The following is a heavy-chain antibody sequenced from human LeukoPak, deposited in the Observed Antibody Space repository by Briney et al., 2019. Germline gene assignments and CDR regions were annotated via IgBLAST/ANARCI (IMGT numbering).Heavy chain of an antibody. CDR3: ARVLIAVAAFDY. J-gene: IGHJ4*02. Sequence: TSETLSLTCTVSGDSVSSGTYYWTWIRQPPGKGLEWIGYIYYGGSTNYSPSLKSRVTISVDTSKNQVSLNLSSVTSADAAVYYCARVLIAVAAFDYWGQGTLVTVS. CDR2: IYYGGST. V-gene: IGHV4-61*01. D-gene: IGHD6-19*01. CDR1: GDSVSSGTYY.